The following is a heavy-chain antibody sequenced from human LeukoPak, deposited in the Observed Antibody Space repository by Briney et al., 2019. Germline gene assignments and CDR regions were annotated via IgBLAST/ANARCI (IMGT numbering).Heavy chain of an antibody. CDR3: AREYYDSSGYSNYAFFDY. J-gene: IGHJ4*02. V-gene: IGHV1-2*02. CDR1: GYTFTGYY. D-gene: IGHD3-22*01. CDR2: INPNSGGT. Sequence: ASVKVSCMDSGYTFTGYYMHWVRQAPGQGLEWMGWINPNSGGTNYAQKFQGRVTMTRDTSISTAYMELSRLRSDDTAVYYCAREYYDSSGYSNYAFFDYWGQGTLVTVSS.